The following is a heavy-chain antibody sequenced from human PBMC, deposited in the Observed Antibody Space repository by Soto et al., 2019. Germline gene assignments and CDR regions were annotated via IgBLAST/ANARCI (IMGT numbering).Heavy chain of an antibody. D-gene: IGHD2-15*01. CDR1: GYTFTSYG. J-gene: IGHJ4*02. CDR2: ISGYNGKT. Sequence: ASVKVSCKASGYTFTSYGISWVRQAPGQGLEWMGWISGYNGKTNYAQKFQCRVTITRDTSASTVYMELSSLRSEDTAVYYCARDLGGWPDYWGQGTLVTVSS. CDR3: ARDLGGWPDY. V-gene: IGHV1-18*01.